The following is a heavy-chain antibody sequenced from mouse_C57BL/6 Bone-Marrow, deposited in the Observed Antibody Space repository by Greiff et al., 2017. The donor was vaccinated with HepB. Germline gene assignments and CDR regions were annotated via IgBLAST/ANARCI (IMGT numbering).Heavy chain of an antibody. Sequence: QVQLQQPGAELVKPGASVKLSCKASGYTFTSYWMHWVKQRPGRGLEWIGSIDPNSGGTKYNEKFKSKATLTVDKPSSTAYMQLSSLTSEDSAVYYCARGDYERGFAYWGQGTLVTVSA. CDR1: GYTFTSYW. CDR2: IDPNSGGT. D-gene: IGHD2-4*01. J-gene: IGHJ3*01. V-gene: IGHV1-72*01. CDR3: ARGDYERGFAY.